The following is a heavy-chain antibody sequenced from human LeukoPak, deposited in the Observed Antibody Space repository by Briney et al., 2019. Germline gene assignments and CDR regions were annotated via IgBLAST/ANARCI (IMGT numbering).Heavy chain of an antibody. V-gene: IGHV3-30*02. CDR2: IRYDGSNK. D-gene: IGHD3-16*01. Sequence: GGSLRLSCAASGFTFSSYGMHLVRQAPGKGLEWVAFIRYDGSNKYYADSVKGRFTISRDNSKNTLYLQMNSLRVEDTAVYYCAKDQGGAIDYWGQGTLVTVSS. CDR3: AKDQGGAIDY. CDR1: GFTFSSYG. J-gene: IGHJ4*02.